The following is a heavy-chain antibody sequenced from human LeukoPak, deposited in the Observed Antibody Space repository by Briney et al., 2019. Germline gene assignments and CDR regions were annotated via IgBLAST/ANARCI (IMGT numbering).Heavy chain of an antibody. CDR3: ARDRRLGYCSSTSCYYFDY. CDR2: ISSSSSTI. D-gene: IGHD2-2*01. J-gene: IGHJ4*02. V-gene: IGHV3-48*02. Sequence: PGGSLRLSCAASGFTFSSYAMNWVRQAPGKGLEWVSYISSSSSTIYYADSVKGRFTISRDNAKNSLYLQMNSLRDEDTAVYYCARDRRLGYCSSTSCYYFDYWGQGTLVTVSS. CDR1: GFTFSSYA.